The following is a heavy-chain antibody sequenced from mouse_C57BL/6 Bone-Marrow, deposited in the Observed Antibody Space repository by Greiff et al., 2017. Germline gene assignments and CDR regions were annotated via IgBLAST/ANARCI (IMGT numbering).Heavy chain of an antibody. Sequence: VQLQQSGAELVKPGASVKLSCTASGFNIKDDYMHWVKQRPEQGLEWIGWIDPENGDTEYASKFPGKATRTADPSSNTAYLQLSSLTSEDTAVYYCTPRQAWFDYWGQGTLVTVSA. CDR2: IDPENGDT. CDR3: TPRQAWFDY. V-gene: IGHV14-4*01. CDR1: GFNIKDDY. J-gene: IGHJ3*01.